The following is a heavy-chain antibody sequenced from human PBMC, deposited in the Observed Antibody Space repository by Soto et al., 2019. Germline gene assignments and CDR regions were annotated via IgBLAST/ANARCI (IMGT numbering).Heavy chain of an antibody. CDR3: ARDRDTAMAPSDFDY. CDR2: IIPIFGTA. V-gene: IGHV1-69*13. CDR1: GGTFSSYA. J-gene: IGHJ4*02. Sequence: GASVKVSCKASGGTFSSYAISWVRQAPGQGLEWMGGIIPIFGTANYAQKFQGRVTITADESTSTAYMELSSLRSEDTAVYYCARDRDTAMAPSDFDYWGQGTLVTAPQ. D-gene: IGHD5-18*01.